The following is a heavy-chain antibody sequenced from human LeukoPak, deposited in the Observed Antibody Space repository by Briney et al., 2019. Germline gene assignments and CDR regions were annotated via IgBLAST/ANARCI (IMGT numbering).Heavy chain of an antibody. CDR3: ARDRSSLYNGNYAF. CDR1: GYTFTSYD. CDR2: VNPHSGGT. Sequence: GASVKVSCKASGYTFTSYDINWVRQATGQGLEWMGWVNPHSGGTSYAAKFRGRVTLTRDTSTTTSYMDLSSLTSDDTAVYYCARDRSSLYNGNYAFWGQGTLVTVSS. V-gene: IGHV1-2*02. D-gene: IGHD5-12*01. J-gene: IGHJ4*02.